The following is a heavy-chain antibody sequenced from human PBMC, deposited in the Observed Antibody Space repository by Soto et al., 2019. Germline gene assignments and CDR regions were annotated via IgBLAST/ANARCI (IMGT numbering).Heavy chain of an antibody. CDR3: ARQRYYDSSGYYSDY. CDR1: GGSISSRSYY. Sequence: ETLSLTCTVSGGSISSRSYYWGWIRQPPGKGLEWIGSIYYSGSTYYNPSLKSRVTISVDTSKNQFSLKLSSVTAADTAVYYCARQRYYDSSGYYSDYWGQGTLVTVSS. D-gene: IGHD3-22*01. V-gene: IGHV4-39*01. J-gene: IGHJ4*02. CDR2: IYYSGST.